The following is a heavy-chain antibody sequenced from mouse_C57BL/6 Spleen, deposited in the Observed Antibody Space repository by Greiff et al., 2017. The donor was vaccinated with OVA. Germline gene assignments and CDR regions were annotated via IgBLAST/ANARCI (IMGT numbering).Heavy chain of an antibody. V-gene: IGHV1-55*01. Sequence: QVQLQQPGAELVKPGASVKMSCKASGYTFTSYWITWVKQRPGQGLEWIGDIYPGSGSTNYNEKFKSKATLTVDTSSSTAYMQLSSLTSEDSAVYYCAREGLLLRYPFAYWGQGTLVTVSA. J-gene: IGHJ3*01. CDR2: IYPGSGST. CDR3: AREGLLLRYPFAY. CDR1: GYTFTSYW. D-gene: IGHD1-1*01.